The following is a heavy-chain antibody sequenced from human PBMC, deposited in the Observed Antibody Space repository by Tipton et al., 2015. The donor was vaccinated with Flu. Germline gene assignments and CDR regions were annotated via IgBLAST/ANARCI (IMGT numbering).Heavy chain of an antibody. CDR3: ARNGGSYSYQL. J-gene: IGHJ1*01. D-gene: IGHD3-10*01. CDR1: GGSISSYY. V-gene: IGHV4-59*13. CDR2: VPYSGIT. Sequence: TLSLTCTVSGGSISSYYWSWLRQPPGKGLEWIGFVPYSGITNYNPSLKGRVTMSLEASKNHFSLSLSSVTAADTAVYYCARNGGSYSYQLWGQGTLVTVSS.